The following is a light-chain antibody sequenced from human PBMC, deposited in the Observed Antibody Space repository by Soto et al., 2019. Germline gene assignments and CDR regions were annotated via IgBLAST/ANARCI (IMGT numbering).Light chain of an antibody. CDR1: SSDVGGYNY. V-gene: IGLV2-11*01. Sequence: QSALTQPRSSSGSPGQSITISCTGTSSDVGGYNYVSWYQQHPAKAPKLIIFDVSKRPSGVPNRFSGSKSGNTASPTISGLRAEDEADYYCCSYVGRNTYVFGTGTKLTVL. J-gene: IGLJ1*01. CDR3: CSYVGRNTYV. CDR2: DVS.